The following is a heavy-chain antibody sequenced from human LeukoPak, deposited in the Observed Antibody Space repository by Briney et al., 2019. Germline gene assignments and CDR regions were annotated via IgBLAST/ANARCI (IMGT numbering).Heavy chain of an antibody. CDR2: INHSGST. J-gene: IGHJ4*02. CDR1: GGSFSGYY. Sequence: SETLSLTCAVYGGSFSGYYWSWIRQPPGKGLEWTGEINHSGSTNYNPSLKSRVTISVDTSKNQFSLKLSSVTAADTAVYYCARDSRPLGVTTVTRGFDYWGQGTLVTVSS. V-gene: IGHV4-34*01. CDR3: ARDSRPLGVTTVTRGFDY. D-gene: IGHD4-17*01.